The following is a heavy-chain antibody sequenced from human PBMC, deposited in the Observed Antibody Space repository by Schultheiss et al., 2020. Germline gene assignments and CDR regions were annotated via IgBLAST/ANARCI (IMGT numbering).Heavy chain of an antibody. CDR3: ARVCQYCSGGSCYSTNWFDP. D-gene: IGHD2-15*01. Sequence: SETLSLTCTVSGGSISSGGYYWSWIRQHPGKGLEWIGYIYYSGSTYYNPSLKSRVTISVDTSKNQFSLKLSSVTAADTAVYYCARVCQYCSGGSCYSTNWFDPWGQGTLVTVSS. V-gene: IGHV4-31*03. J-gene: IGHJ5*02. CDR1: GGSISSGGYY. CDR2: IYYSGST.